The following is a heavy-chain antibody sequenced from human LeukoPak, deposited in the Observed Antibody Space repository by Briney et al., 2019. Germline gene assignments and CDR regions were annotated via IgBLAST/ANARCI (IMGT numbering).Heavy chain of an antibody. V-gene: IGHV4-34*01. D-gene: IGHD6-19*01. CDR2: INHSGST. Sequence: KASETLSLTCAVYGGSFSGYYWSWIRQPPGKGLEWIGEINHSGSTNYNPSLKSRVTISVDTSKNQFSLKLSSVTAADTAVYYCARGEPSSGWYFWGQGTLVTVSS. J-gene: IGHJ4*02. CDR3: ARGEPSSGWYF. CDR1: GGSFSGYY.